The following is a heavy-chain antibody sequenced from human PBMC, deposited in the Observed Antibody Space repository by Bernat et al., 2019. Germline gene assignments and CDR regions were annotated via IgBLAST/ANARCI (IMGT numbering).Heavy chain of an antibody. J-gene: IGHJ6*02. Sequence: EVQLMESGGGLVQPGGSLRLSCAASGFTFSSSVLSWVRQAPGKGLEWVSGISGSGVATFYADSVKGRFTISRDNSKNTLYLQMNSLRAEDTAVYYCAKGELWLYGMDVWGQGTTVTVSS. V-gene: IGHV3-23*01. CDR1: GFTFSSSV. CDR2: ISGSGVAT. D-gene: IGHD5-18*01. CDR3: AKGELWLYGMDV.